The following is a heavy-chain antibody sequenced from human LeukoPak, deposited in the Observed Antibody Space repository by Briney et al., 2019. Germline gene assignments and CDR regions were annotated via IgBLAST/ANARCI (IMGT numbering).Heavy chain of an antibody. CDR2: IIPIFGTA. CDR1: GGTFSSYA. CDR3: ARDSGCSSTSCYTGGDY. V-gene: IGHV1-69*05. J-gene: IGHJ4*02. D-gene: IGHD2-2*02. Sequence: GASVKVSCKASGGTFSSYAISWVRQAPGQGLEWMGRIIPIFGTANYAQKFQGRVTITTDESTSTAYMELSSLRSEDTAVYYCARDSGCSSTSCYTGGDYWGQGTLVTVSS.